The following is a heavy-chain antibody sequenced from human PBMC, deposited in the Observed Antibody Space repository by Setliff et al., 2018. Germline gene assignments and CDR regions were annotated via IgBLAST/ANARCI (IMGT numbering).Heavy chain of an antibody. CDR1: GGSISSYY. J-gene: IGHJ4*02. CDR2: FYHSGST. V-gene: IGHV4-59*08. D-gene: IGHD3-10*01. CDR3: ARQPSSGAYYNPRPYYFDY. Sequence: PSETLSLTCNVSGGSISSYYWTWIRQPPGKGLEWIGYFYHSGSTNYNPSLKGRVTMTSDTSRNQLSLKLTSVSAADTAVYFCARQPSSGAYYNPRPYYFDYWGQGTLVTVSS.